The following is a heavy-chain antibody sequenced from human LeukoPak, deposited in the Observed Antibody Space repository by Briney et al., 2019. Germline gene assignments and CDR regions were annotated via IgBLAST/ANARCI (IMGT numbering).Heavy chain of an antibody. CDR2: IFGSGSS. CDR3: ARNPVWTHYFDY. J-gene: IGHJ4*02. Sequence: PSETLSLTCTVSGGSISDYYWSWIRQPPGKGLEWIGWIFGSGSSNYNPSLKSRLTISVDTSKNQFSLKLTSVTAADTAVYYCARNPVWTHYFDYWGQGTLVTVSS. V-gene: IGHV4-59*01. D-gene: IGHD3-16*01. CDR1: GGSISDYY.